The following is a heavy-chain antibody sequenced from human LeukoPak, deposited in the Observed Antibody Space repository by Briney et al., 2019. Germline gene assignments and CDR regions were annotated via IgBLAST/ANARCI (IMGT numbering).Heavy chain of an antibody. CDR3: ARASSTGPPNY. CDR1: GFTFSSYG. D-gene: IGHD1-14*01. CDR2: ITNNGGRT. Sequence: GGSLRLSCAASGFTFSSYGMHWVRQAPGKGLEYVSAITNNGGRTYYADSVKGRFTISRDNSKNTLYLQMGSLRVEDMAVYYCARASSTGPPNYWGQGTLVTVSS. J-gene: IGHJ4*02. V-gene: IGHV3-64*02.